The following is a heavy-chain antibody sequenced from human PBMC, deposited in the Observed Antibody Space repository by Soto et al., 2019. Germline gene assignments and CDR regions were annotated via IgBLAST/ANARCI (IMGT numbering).Heavy chain of an antibody. D-gene: IGHD3-9*01. Sequence: GASVKVSCKASGYTFTSYYMHWVRQAPGQGLEWMGIINPSGGSTSYAQKFQGRVTMTRDTSTSTVYMELSSLRSEDTAVYYCARETLVINTRPDACDIWGQGTMVTVSS. CDR2: INPSGGST. V-gene: IGHV1-46*01. CDR1: GYTFTSYY. CDR3: ARETLVINTRPDACDI. J-gene: IGHJ3*02.